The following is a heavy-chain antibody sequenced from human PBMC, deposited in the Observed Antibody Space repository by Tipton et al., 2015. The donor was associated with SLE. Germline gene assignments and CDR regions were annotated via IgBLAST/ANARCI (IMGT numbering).Heavy chain of an antibody. V-gene: IGHV4-39*07. CDR3: ARSVGGIGGGYFEI. J-gene: IGHJ3*02. CDR2: TYYSGSP. Sequence: TLSLTCIVSGGSITSNNHCWGWIRQPPGKGLEWIGTTYYSGSPHYNPSLRSRVTISLDTSKTQFSLRLSSVTAADTAVYYCARSVGGIGGGYFEIWGQGTKVIVSS. D-gene: IGHD2-15*01. CDR1: GGSITSNNHC.